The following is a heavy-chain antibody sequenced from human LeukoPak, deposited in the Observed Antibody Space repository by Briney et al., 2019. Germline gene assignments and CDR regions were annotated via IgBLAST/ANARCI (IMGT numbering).Heavy chain of an antibody. V-gene: IGHV3-30*03. D-gene: IGHD1-14*01. CDR1: GFTFSSYG. CDR3: ARAPDGWFDP. CDR2: ISYDGSNK. Sequence: PGGSLRLSCAASGFTFSSYGMHWVRQAPGKGLEWVAVISYDGSNKYYAGSVKGRFTISRDNSKNTLYLQMNSLRAEDTAVYYCARAPDGWFDPWGQGTLVTVSS. J-gene: IGHJ5*02.